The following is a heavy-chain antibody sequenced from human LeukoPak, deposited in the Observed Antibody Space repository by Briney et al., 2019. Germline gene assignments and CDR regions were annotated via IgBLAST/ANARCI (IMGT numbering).Heavy chain of an antibody. Sequence: GGSLRLSCAASGFTFSNYAMSWVRQAPGKGLEWVSTISDSGDNTYYADSVKGRFTISRDNSKDTLYLQMNSLRAEDTAVYYCARGQSSGHWGQGTLVTVSS. CDR2: ISDSGDNT. CDR3: ARGQSSGH. V-gene: IGHV3-23*01. J-gene: IGHJ4*02. D-gene: IGHD3-10*01. CDR1: GFTFSNYA.